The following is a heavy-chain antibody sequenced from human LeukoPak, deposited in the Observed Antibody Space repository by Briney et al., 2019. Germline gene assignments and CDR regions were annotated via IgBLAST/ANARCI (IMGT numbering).Heavy chain of an antibody. V-gene: IGHV1-18*01. CDR2: ISAYNGNT. Sequence: ASVKVSCKASGYTFTSYGISWVRQAPGQGLEWMGWISAYNGNTNYAQKLQGRVTMTTDTSTSTAYMELRSLRSEDTAVYYCARESRGYSYGYVSYYYGMDVWGQGTTVTVSS. CDR3: ARESRGYSYGYVSYYYGMDV. D-gene: IGHD5-18*01. J-gene: IGHJ6*02. CDR1: GYTFTSYG.